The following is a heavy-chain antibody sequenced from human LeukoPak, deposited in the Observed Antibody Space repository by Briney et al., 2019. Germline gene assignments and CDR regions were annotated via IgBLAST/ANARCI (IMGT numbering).Heavy chain of an antibody. Sequence: GGSLRLSCAASGFTFSSFAMNWVRQAPGKGLEYVSAISSDGGRTYYANSVKGRFTISRDNSKNTLYLQMGSLRGEDMAVYYCARVGRDYFDYWGQGTLVTVSS. CDR3: ARVGRDYFDY. CDR2: ISSDGGRT. D-gene: IGHD3-10*01. CDR1: GFTFSSFA. J-gene: IGHJ4*02. V-gene: IGHV3-64*01.